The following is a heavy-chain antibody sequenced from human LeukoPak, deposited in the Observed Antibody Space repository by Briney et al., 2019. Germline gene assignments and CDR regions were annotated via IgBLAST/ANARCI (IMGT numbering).Heavy chain of an antibody. CDR3: ATDIVVVPVYGMDV. V-gene: IGHV1-8*01. Sequence: ASVKVSCKASGYTFTSYDINWVRQATGQGLEWMGWMNPNSGNTGYAQKFQGRVTMTRNTSISTAYMELSSLRSEDTAVYYCATDIVVVPVYGMDVWGQGTTVTVSS. D-gene: IGHD2-2*01. CDR2: MNPNSGNT. CDR1: GYTFTSYD. J-gene: IGHJ6*02.